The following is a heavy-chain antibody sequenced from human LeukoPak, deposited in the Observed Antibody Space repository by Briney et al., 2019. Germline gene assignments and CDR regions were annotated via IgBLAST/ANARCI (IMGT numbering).Heavy chain of an antibody. J-gene: IGHJ5*02. D-gene: IGHD6-19*01. V-gene: IGHV1-24*01. Sequence: ASVKVSCKVSGYTLTELSMHWVRQAPGKGLEWMGGFDPEDGETIYAQKFQGRVTMTEDTSTDTAYMELSSLRSEDTAVYYCATAPYSSGSNWFDPWGQGTPVTVSS. CDR3: ATAPYSSGSNWFDP. CDR2: FDPEDGET. CDR1: GYTLTELS.